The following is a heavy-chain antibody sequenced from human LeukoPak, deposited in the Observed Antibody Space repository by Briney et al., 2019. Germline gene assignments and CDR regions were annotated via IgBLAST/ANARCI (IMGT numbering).Heavy chain of an antibody. Sequence: GGSLRLSCAASGFTFSSYSMNWVRQAPGKGLEWVSSISSSSSYIYYADSVKGRFTTSRDNAKNSLYLQMNSLRAEDTAVYYCARVVVAATGGFDPWGQGTLVTVSS. V-gene: IGHV3-21*01. J-gene: IGHJ5*02. D-gene: IGHD2-15*01. CDR1: GFTFSSYS. CDR2: ISSSSSYI. CDR3: ARVVVAATGGFDP.